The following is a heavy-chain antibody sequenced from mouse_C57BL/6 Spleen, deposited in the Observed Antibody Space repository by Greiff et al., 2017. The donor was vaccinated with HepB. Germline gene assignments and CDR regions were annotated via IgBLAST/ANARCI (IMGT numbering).Heavy chain of an antibody. V-gene: IGHV3-6*01. Sequence: EVHLVESGPGLVKPSQSLSLTCSVTGYSITSGYYWNWIRQFPGNKLEWMGYISYDGSNNYNPSLNNRISITRDTSKNQFFLKLNSVTTEDTATYYCARGRNYFDYWGQGTTLTVSS. CDR3: ARGRNYFDY. CDR1: GYSITSGYY. CDR2: ISYDGSN. J-gene: IGHJ2*01.